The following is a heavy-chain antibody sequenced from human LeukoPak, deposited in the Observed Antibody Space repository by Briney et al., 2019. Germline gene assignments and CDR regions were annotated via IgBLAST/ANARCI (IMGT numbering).Heavy chain of an antibody. CDR1: GFNFIDYS. D-gene: IGHD5-12*01. V-gene: IGHV3-48*01. CDR3: ARDHRYAFDN. CDR2: IGTSSGNT. J-gene: IGHJ4*01. Sequence: GGSLRLSRAASGFNFIDYSMNWVRQAPGKGLEWISYIGTSSGNTKYADSVKGRFTISRDKARNSLYLQMNSLRVEDTAVYYCARDHRYAFDNWGHGTLVTVSS.